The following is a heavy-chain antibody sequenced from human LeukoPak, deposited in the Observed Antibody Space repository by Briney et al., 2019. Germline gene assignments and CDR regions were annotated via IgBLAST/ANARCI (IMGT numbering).Heavy chain of an antibody. J-gene: IGHJ6*02. D-gene: IGHD3-22*01. CDR3: AKSASYESSGYYYYYYGIYV. V-gene: IGHV3-23*01. CDR1: GFTFSSYA. CDR2: ICGSGGST. Sequence: PGGSLRLSCAASGFTFSSYAMSWVCQAPGKGLEWVSAICGSGGSTYYADSVRGRFTISRENSKTTLYLQMNSLRAETTASYTVAKSASYESSGYYYYYYGIYVWGQGTTVTVSS.